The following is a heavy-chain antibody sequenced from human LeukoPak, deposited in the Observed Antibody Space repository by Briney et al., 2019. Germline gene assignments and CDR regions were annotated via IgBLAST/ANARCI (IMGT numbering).Heavy chain of an antibody. Sequence: GGSLRLSCAASGFTFSSYWMSWVRQAPGKGLEWVANIKPDGSEKYYVDPVKGRFTISRDNAKNSLYLQMNSLRAEDTAVYYCAKDQRGDSFGENDYGGQGTLVTVSS. V-gene: IGHV3-7*03. CDR2: IKPDGSEK. D-gene: IGHD5-18*01. CDR1: GFTFSSYW. J-gene: IGHJ4*02. CDR3: AKDQRGDSFGENDY.